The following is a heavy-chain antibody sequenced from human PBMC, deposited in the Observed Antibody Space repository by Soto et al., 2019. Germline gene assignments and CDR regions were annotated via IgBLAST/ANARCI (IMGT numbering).Heavy chain of an antibody. Sequence: SGPTLVNPTQTLTLTCTFSGFSLSTSGMCVSWIRQPPGKALEWLALIDWDDDKYYSTSLKTRLTISKDTSKNQVVLTMTNMDPVDTATYYCARMPYYDILTGYHLFDYWGQGTLVTVSS. CDR1: GFSLSTSGMC. J-gene: IGHJ4*02. CDR2: IDWDDDK. CDR3: ARMPYYDILTGYHLFDY. D-gene: IGHD3-9*01. V-gene: IGHV2-70*01.